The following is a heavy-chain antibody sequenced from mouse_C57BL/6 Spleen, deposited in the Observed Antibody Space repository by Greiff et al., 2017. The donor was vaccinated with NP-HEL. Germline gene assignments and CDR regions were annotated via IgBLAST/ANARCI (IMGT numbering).Heavy chain of an antibody. V-gene: IGHV2-2*01. CDR2: IWSGGST. D-gene: IGHD1-1*01. Sequence: QVQLQQSGPGLVQPSQSLSITCTVSGFSLTSYGVHWVRQSPGKGLEWLGVIWSGGSTDYNAAFISRLSISKDNSKSQVFFKMNSLQADDTAIYYCARKGGSRPYWYFDVWGTGTTVTVSS. CDR1: GFSLTSYG. CDR3: ARKGGSRPYWYFDV. J-gene: IGHJ1*03.